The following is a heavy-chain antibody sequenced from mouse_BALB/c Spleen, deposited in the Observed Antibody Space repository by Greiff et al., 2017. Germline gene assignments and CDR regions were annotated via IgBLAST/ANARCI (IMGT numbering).Heavy chain of an antibody. D-gene: IGHD1-3*01. CDR2: IWSGGSK. CDR1: GFSLTRYG. J-gene: IGHJ1*01. Sequence: QVQLQQSGPGLVQPSQSLSITCTVSGFSLTRYGVHWVRQSPGKGLEWLGVIWSGGSKDSNAAFISRLSSSKDNSKSQVFFKMNSLQADDTAIYYCARELKGYFDVWGAGTTVTVSS. V-gene: IGHV2-4-1*01. CDR3: ARELKGYFDV.